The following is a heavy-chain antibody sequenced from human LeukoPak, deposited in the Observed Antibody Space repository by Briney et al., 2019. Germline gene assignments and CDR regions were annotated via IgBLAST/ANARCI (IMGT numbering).Heavy chain of an antibody. D-gene: IGHD2-2*02. V-gene: IGHV4-34*01. CDR2: INHSGST. CDR3: ARGRYCSGTSCYRPFVY. J-gene: IGHJ4*02. CDR1: GGSFSGYY. Sequence: PSETLSLTCAVYGGSFSGYYWSWIRQPPGKGLEWIGEINHSGSTNYNPSLKSRVTISVDTSKNQFSLKLSSVTAADTAVYYCARGRYCSGTSCYRPFVYWGQGTLVTVSS.